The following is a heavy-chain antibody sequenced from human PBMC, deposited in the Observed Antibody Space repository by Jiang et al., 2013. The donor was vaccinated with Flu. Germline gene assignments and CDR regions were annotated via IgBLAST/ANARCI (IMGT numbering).Heavy chain of an antibody. CDR1: GDSINSNNYY. D-gene: IGHD4-17*01. J-gene: IGHJ4*02. V-gene: IGHV4-39*07. CDR3: ARNVMTTVTQFFDY. Sequence: LLKPSETLSLTCSVFGDSINSNNYYWGWIRQAPGQGLEWVGSIYFSGTTYQNPSLKSRVTMSLDTSKNQFSLKLRSVTAADTAVYFCARNVMTTVTQFFDYWGQG. CDR2: IYFSGTT.